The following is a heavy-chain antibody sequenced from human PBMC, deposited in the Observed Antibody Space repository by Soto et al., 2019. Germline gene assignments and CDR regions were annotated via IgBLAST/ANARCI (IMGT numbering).Heavy chain of an antibody. CDR1: GFTFSAYG. J-gene: IGHJ4*02. CDR2: ISNNVDTT. Sequence: EVQMVESGGGLVQPGGSLRLSCSASGFTFSAYGMHWVRQAPGKGLEYVSAISNNVDTTYYADSVKGRFTISRDNSKQTLYFQMRSLKVEDTAMYYCLGHLYWGQGTLVTVSS. V-gene: IGHV3-64D*06. CDR3: LGHLY.